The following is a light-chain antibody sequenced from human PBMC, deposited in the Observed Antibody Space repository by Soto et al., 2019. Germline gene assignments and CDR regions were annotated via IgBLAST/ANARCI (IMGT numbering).Light chain of an antibody. CDR3: QQSNRVPSLT. CDR1: QNIDRY. J-gene: IGKJ4*01. V-gene: IGKV1-39*01. CDR2: AAS. Sequence: DNQMTQSPSSLSASVGDRVTIACRASQNIDRYLNWYQQKPGKAPKLLIYAASSLQSGVPSRFSGSGSGTDFTLTISSLQAEDFATYYCQQSNRVPSLTFGGGTKVDIK.